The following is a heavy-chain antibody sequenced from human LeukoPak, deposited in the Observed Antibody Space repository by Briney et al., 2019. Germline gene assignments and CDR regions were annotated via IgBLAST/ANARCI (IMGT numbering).Heavy chain of an antibody. D-gene: IGHD4-11*01. V-gene: IGHV3-49*03. Sequence: GGSLRLSCTASGFTFGDYAMSWFRQAPGKGLEWVGFIRSKAYGGTTEYAASVKGRFTISRDDSKSIAYLQMNSLKTEDTAVYCCTRDGDSNYEPSDYWGQGTLVTVSS. CDR2: IRSKAYGGTT. CDR3: TRDGDSNYEPSDY. J-gene: IGHJ4*02. CDR1: GFTFGDYA.